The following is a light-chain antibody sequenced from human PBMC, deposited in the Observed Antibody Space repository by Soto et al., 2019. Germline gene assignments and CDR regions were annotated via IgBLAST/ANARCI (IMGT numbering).Light chain of an antibody. V-gene: IGKV1-33*01. CDR2: DAS. J-gene: IGKJ3*01. Sequence: DIQMTQSPSSLSASVGDRVTITCQASQDSSNYLNWYQQKPGKAPKLLIYDASNLETGVPSRSSGSGSGTDFTFTISSLQPEDIATYYCQQYDNLPITFTFGPGTKVDIK. CDR3: QQYDNLPITFT. CDR1: QDSSNY.